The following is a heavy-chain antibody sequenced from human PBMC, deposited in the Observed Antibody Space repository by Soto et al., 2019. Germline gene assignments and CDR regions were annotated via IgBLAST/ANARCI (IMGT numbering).Heavy chain of an antibody. D-gene: IGHD4-17*01. CDR3: ARERGRMTTVPRGMDV. CDR1: GGSISSGGYY. J-gene: IGHJ6*02. Sequence: QVQLQESGPGLVKPSQTLSLTCTVSGGSISSGGYYWSWIRQHPGKGLEWIGYIYHSGSTYYNPSLKSRVTISVDTSKNQFSLKLSSVTAADTAVYYCARERGRMTTVPRGMDVWGQGTTVTVSS. V-gene: IGHV4-31*03. CDR2: IYHSGST.